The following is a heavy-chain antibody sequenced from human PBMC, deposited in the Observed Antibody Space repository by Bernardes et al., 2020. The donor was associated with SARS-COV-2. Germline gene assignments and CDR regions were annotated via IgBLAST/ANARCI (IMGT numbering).Heavy chain of an antibody. J-gene: IGHJ4*02. Sequence: SETLSLTCAVYGGSFTDYYWRWIRQPPGKGLEWIGEIYHSGSTNYNPSPKSRVTISVDTSKNQFSLKLSSVTAADTAVYYCARAISAYNRDYWGQGTLVTVSS. D-gene: IGHD1-1*01. CDR1: GGSFTDYY. CDR2: IYHSGST. V-gene: IGHV4-34*01. CDR3: ARAISAYNRDY.